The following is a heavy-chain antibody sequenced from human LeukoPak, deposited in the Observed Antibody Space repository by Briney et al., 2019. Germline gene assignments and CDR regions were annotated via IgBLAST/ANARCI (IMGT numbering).Heavy chain of an antibody. CDR3: AKERGTTTHFDY. CDR2: ISYDGSSK. Sequence: GRSLRLSCAASGFTFSSYSMHWVRQAPGKGLEWVAVISYDGSSKYFADSVKGRFTISRDNSKNTLDLQMNSLRAEDTAVYYCAKERGTTTHFDYWGQGALVTVSS. D-gene: IGHD3-16*01. V-gene: IGHV3-30*18. CDR1: GFTFSSYS. J-gene: IGHJ4*02.